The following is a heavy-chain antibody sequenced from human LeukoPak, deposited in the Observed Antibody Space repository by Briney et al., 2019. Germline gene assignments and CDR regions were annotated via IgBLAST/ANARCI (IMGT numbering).Heavy chain of an antibody. CDR3: LKDGDMATIFDF. V-gene: IGHV3-64D*09. D-gene: IGHD5-24*01. CDR1: GFTFSTSA. Sequence: PGGSLRLSCSASGFTFSTSAMHWVRQAPGKGLEYVSFITYNGGSTYNADSVKGRFTISRDNSRNTLYLQMSSLRAEDTAVYHCLKDGDMATIFDFWGQGTLVTVSS. CDR2: ITYNGGST. J-gene: IGHJ4*02.